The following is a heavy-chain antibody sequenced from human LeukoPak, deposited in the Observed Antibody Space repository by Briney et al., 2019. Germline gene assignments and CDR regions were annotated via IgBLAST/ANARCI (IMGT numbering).Heavy chain of an antibody. CDR2: IYYSGST. V-gene: IGHV4-31*03. CDR1: GGSISSGGYY. CDR3: ARARYGSGSLVSYYYGMDV. D-gene: IGHD3-10*01. Sequence: SETLSLTCTVSGGSISSGGYYWSWLRQHPGTGLEWIGYIYYSGSTYYNPSLKSRVTISVDTSKNQFSLKLSSVTAADTAVYYCARARYGSGSLVSYYYGMDVWGKGTTVTVSS. J-gene: IGHJ6*04.